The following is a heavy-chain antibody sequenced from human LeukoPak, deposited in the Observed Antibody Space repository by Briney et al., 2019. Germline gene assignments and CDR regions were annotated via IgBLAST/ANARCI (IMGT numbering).Heavy chain of an antibody. CDR3: ARSGCPGGSCYLRYSWLDL. J-gene: IGHJ5*02. V-gene: IGHV3-21*01. CDR1: GFTFSNSD. CDR2: ITTTSSYI. D-gene: IGHD2-15*01. Sequence: GGSLSLSCATSGFTFSNSDMNWVRQAPGKGLEWVSSITTTSSYIYYADSVRGRFTISRDNAKNSLYLHTDSLRAEDTAVYYCARSGCPGGSCYLRYSWLDLWGRGTLVTVSS.